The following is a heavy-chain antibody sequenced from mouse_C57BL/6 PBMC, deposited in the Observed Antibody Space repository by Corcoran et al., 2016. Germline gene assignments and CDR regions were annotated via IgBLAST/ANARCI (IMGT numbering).Heavy chain of an antibody. Sequence: QVTLKESGPGILQSSQTLSLTCSFSGFSLSTSGMGVSWIRQPSGKGLEWLAHIYWDDDKRYNPSLKSRLTISKDTSRNQVFLKITSVDTADTATYYCARREGYYYGSSYGAMDYWGQGTSVTVSS. CDR1: GFSLSTSGMG. CDR2: IYWDDDK. V-gene: IGHV8-12*01. D-gene: IGHD1-1*01. J-gene: IGHJ4*01. CDR3: ARREGYYYGSSYGAMDY.